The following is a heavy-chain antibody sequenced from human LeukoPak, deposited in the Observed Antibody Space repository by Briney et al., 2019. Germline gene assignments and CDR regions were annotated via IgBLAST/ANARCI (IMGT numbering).Heavy chain of an antibody. CDR2: VHHSADT. D-gene: IGHD3-10*01. J-gene: IGHJ5*02. Sequence: SETLSLTCTVSGYSISSGYYWGWIRQPPGKGLEWIGSVHHSADTYYNPSLKGRLTISIDTSKNQFSLKLNSVTAADTAVYYCARYGHWFDPWGQGTLVTVSS. CDR3: ARYGHWFDP. V-gene: IGHV4-38-2*02. CDR1: GYSISSGYY.